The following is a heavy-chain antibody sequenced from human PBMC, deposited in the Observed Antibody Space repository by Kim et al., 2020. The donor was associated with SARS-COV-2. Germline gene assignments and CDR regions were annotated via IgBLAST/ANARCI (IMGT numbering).Heavy chain of an antibody. Sequence: SETLSLTCAVYGGSFSGYYWSWIRQPPGKGLEWIGEINHSGSTNYNPSLKSRVTISVDTSKNQFSLKLSSVTAADTAVYYCARGTGYYDSSGYYDYWGQGTLVTVSS. J-gene: IGHJ4*02. V-gene: IGHV4-34*01. D-gene: IGHD3-22*01. CDR3: ARGTGYYDSSGYYDY. CDR1: GGSFSGYY. CDR2: INHSGST.